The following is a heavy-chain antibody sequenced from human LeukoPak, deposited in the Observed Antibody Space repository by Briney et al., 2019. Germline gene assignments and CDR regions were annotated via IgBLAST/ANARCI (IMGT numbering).Heavy chain of an antibody. Sequence: SETLSLTCAVYGGSFSGYYWSWIRQPPGKGLDWIGVINHSESTSYNPSLKSRVTISVDTSKSQISLKLSSVTAADTAVYYCARATLRWPNWFDPWGQGTLVTVSS. CDR1: GGSFSGYY. J-gene: IGHJ5*02. CDR3: ARATLRWPNWFDP. D-gene: IGHD4-23*01. V-gene: IGHV4-34*01. CDR2: INHSEST.